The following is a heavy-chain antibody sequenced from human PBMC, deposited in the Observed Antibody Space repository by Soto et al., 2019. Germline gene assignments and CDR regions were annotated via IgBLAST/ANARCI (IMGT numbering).Heavy chain of an antibody. V-gene: IGHV3-30-3*01. CDR1: GFTFSDNP. Sequence: QVQLVESGGGVVQPGRSLRLSCAASGFTFSDNPMHWVRPAPGEELEWVAVISTDGNAKQYADSVKGRFTISRDNSKNTLYLQMNSLRLEDTAMFYCAREDRSSGHAGTFQCWGQGTLVTVSS. CDR2: ISTDGNAK. J-gene: IGHJ1*01. D-gene: IGHD3-22*01. CDR3: AREDRSSGHAGTFQC.